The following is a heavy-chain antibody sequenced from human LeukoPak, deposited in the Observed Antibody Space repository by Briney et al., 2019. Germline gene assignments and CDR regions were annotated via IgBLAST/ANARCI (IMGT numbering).Heavy chain of an antibody. D-gene: IGHD6-13*01. J-gene: IGHJ6*02. CDR1: GYTFTSYA. V-gene: IGHV1-3*01. CDR2: INAGNGNT. CDR3: ARPQGIAAADPNRDYYYYGMDV. Sequence: ASVKVSCKASGYTFTSYAMHWVRQAPGQRLEWMGWINAGNGNTKYSQKFQGRVTITRDTSASTAYMELSSLRSEDTAVYYCARPQGIAAADPNRDYYYYGMDVWGQGTTVTVSS.